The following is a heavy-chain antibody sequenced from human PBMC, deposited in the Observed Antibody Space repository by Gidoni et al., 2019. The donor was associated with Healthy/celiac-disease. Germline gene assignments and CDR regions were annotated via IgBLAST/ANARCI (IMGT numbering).Heavy chain of an antibody. CDR2: INHSGST. Sequence: QVQLQQWGAGLLKPSETLSLTCAVYGGSFSGYYWSWIRQPPGKGLEWIGEINHSGSTNYNPSLKSRVTISVDTSKNQFSLKLSSVTAADTAVYYCARTDYGDYEGWFDPWGQGTLVTVSS. D-gene: IGHD4-17*01. J-gene: IGHJ5*02. CDR1: GGSFSGYY. V-gene: IGHV4-34*01. CDR3: ARTDYGDYEGWFDP.